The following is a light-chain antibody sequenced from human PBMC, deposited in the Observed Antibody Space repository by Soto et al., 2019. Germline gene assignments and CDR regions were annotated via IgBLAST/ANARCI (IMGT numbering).Light chain of an antibody. CDR2: GAS. J-gene: IGKJ5*01. Sequence: DIQMTQTPNVLSASVGDSVTISCRSSQSIGKHLNWYQQKPGKAPKFLIYGASTLQSGVPSRFTGSGSGTDFALTVNSLQAEDFATYYCQQGYSSPATFGQGTRLEIK. CDR1: QSIGKH. V-gene: IGKV1-39*01. CDR3: QQGYSSPAT.